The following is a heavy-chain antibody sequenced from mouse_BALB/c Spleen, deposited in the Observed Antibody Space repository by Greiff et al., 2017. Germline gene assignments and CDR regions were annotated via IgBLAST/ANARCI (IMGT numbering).Heavy chain of an antibody. Sequence: EVQLQQSGPGLVKPSQSLSLTCTVTGYSITSDYAWNWIRQFPGNKLEWMGYISYSGSTSYNPSLKSRISITRDTSKNPFFLQLNSVTTEDTATYYCARYGYAWFAYWGQGTLVTVSA. CDR2: ISYSGST. D-gene: IGHD2-2*01. CDR3: ARYGYAWFAY. J-gene: IGHJ3*01. CDR1: GYSITSDYA. V-gene: IGHV3-2*02.